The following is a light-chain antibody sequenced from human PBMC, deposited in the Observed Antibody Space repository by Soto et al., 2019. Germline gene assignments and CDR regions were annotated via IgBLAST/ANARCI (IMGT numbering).Light chain of an antibody. CDR1: QSVSSN. J-gene: IGKJ1*01. CDR2: GAS. Sequence: EIGMTQSPATLSVSPGEGATLSCRASQSVSSNLAWYQQKPGQPPRLLIHGASTRATGIPARFSGSGSGTEFTLTISRLQSEDFAVYYCHQYNNWPPWTFGQGTKVESK. CDR3: HQYNNWPPWT. V-gene: IGKV3-15*01.